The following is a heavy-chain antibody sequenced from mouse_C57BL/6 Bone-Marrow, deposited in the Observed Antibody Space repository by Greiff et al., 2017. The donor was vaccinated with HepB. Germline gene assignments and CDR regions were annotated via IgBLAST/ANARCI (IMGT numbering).Heavy chain of an antibody. D-gene: IGHD2-3*01. V-gene: IGHV5-17*01. J-gene: IGHJ3*01. Sequence: EVQGVESGGGLVKPGGSLKLSCAASGFTFSDYGMHWVRQAPEKGLEWVAYISSGSSTIYYADTVKGRFTISRDNAKNTLCLQMSSLRSEDTAMYYCARPMSRAWFAYWGQGTLVTVSA. CDR2: ISSGSSTI. CDR1: GFTFSDYG. CDR3: ARPMSRAWFAY.